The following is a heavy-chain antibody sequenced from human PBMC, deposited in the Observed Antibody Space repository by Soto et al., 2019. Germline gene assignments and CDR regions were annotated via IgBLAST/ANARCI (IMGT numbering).Heavy chain of an antibody. J-gene: IGHJ4*02. CDR3: ARGGHVVVVTAALDY. V-gene: IGHV1-46*01. CDR1: GDTFTDYY. Sequence: QVQLMQSGAEVKKPGASVKVSCKASGDTFTDYYIHWVRQAPGQGLEWMGTVNPSGGHTTYAQRFLGRVTTTXXXCXXPLYVELTSLSSDDTAIYYCARGGHVVVVTAALDYWGQGTLVTVSS. CDR2: VNPSGGHT. D-gene: IGHD2-21*02.